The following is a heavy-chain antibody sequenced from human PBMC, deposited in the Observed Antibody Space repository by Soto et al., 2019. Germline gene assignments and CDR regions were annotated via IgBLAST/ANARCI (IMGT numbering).Heavy chain of an antibody. CDR3: ARGGSGYVWFNVF. D-gene: IGHD3-22*01. CDR2: IIPIFGTA. V-gene: IGHV1-69*01. CDR1: GGIFSSYA. Sequence: QEQLVQSGAEVKKPGSSVKVSCKASGGIFSSYAISWVRQAPGQGLEWMGGIIPIFGTANYAQKFQGRVTITADESMNAAYVDMSSLKSEDTAIYYWARGGSGYVWFNVFWGQGVLVTVSS. J-gene: IGHJ4*02.